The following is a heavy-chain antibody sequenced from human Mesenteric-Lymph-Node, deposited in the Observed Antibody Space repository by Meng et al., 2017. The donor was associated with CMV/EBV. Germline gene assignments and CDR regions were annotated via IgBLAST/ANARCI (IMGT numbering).Heavy chain of an antibody. CDR3: AGGIAAAGSRWFDP. CDR2: IIPILGIA. V-gene: IGHV1-69*02. Sequence: QVPLVQSGADVKKPGSSVKVSCKASGGTFSSYTISWVRQAPGQGLEWMGRIIPILGIANYAQKFQGRVTITADKSTSTAYMELSSLRSEDTAVYYCAGGIAAAGSRWFDPWGQGTLVTVSS. D-gene: IGHD6-13*01. J-gene: IGHJ5*02. CDR1: GGTFSSYT.